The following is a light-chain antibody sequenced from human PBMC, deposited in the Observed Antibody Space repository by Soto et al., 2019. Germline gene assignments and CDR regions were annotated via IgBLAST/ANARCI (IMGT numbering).Light chain of an antibody. J-gene: IGLJ1*01. CDR2: EVT. Sequence: QSALTQPASVSGSPGQSITISCTGTSGDIGSYNRVSWYQQHPGKAPKLIIYEVTDRPSGVSNRFSGSKSGNTASLTISGRQGGDEAEYYCSSYTNINTRACVFGTGTKLTVL. CDR1: SGDIGSYNR. V-gene: IGLV2-14*01. CDR3: SSYTNINTRACV.